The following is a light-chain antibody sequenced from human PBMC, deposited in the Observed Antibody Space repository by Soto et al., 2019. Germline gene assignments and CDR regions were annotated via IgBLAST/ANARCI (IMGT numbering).Light chain of an antibody. CDR3: EQYCTSPWT. CDR2: DAS. CDR1: PSISTW. V-gene: IGKV1-5*01. Sequence: MQLPRSGSTLSASGGARVNITCRASPSISTWLAWYQQKPGKAPKLLIFDASSLESRVSSRFSGRGSGTEFTLTLSSLQPDDFALYYCEQYCTSPWTFGGGTKVDIK. J-gene: IGKJ4*02.